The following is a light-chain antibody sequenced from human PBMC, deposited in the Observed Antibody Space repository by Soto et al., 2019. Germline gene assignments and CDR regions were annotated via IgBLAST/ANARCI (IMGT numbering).Light chain of an antibody. Sequence: QSVLTQPASVSGSPGQWITISCTGTSSDVGNYNYVSWYQHHPGKAPKLMIFDVSNRPSGVSNRFSGSKSGNTASLTISGLQADDEADYYCCSHTTSGTRVFGAGTKLTVL. V-gene: IGLV2-14*03. CDR1: SSDVGNYNY. J-gene: IGLJ1*01. CDR3: CSHTTSGTRV. CDR2: DVS.